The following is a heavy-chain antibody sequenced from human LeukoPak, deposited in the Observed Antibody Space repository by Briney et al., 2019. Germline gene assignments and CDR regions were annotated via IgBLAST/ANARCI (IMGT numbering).Heavy chain of an antibody. CDR3: ARGSTFDY. V-gene: IGHV3-30-3*01. CDR2: ISYDGSNK. Sequence: GGSLRLSCAASGFTFSSYAMHWVRQAPGKGLEWVAVISYDGSNKYYADSVKGRFTISRDNSKNTLYLQMNSLRAEDTAVYYCARGSTFDYWGQGTLVAVSS. J-gene: IGHJ4*02. CDR1: GFTFSSYA.